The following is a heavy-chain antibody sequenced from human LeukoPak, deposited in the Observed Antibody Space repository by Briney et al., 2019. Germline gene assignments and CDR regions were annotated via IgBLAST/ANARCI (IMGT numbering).Heavy chain of an antibody. D-gene: IGHD3-16*01. CDR3: ARGGANRFDY. CDR1: GFTFSRYA. CDR2: IKEDGSEA. J-gene: IGHJ4*02. V-gene: IGHV3-7*04. Sequence: GGSLRLSCSASGFTFSRYAMHWVRQAPGRGLEWVATIKEDGSEAYFGDSVKGRFAISRDNAKNSLYLQMNSLRGEDTAVYYCARGGANRFDYWGQGTLVTVSS.